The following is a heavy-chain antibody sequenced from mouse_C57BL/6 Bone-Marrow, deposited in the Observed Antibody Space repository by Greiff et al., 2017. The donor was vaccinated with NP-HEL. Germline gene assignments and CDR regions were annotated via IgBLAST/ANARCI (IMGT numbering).Heavy chain of an antibody. D-gene: IGHD1-1*01. CDR1: GFTFSSYG. Sequence: EVQLVESGGDLVKPGGSLKLSCAASGFTFSSYGMSWVRQTPDKRLEWVATISSGGSYTYYPDSVKGRFTISRDNAKNTLYLQMSSLKSEDTAMYYCANYYGSPYWGQGTTLTVSS. CDR3: ANYYGSPY. CDR2: ISSGGSYT. V-gene: IGHV5-6*01. J-gene: IGHJ2*01.